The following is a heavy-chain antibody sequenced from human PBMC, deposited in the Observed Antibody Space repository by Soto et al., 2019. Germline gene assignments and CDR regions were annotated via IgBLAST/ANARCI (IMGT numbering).Heavy chain of an antibody. V-gene: IGHV3-64*01. D-gene: IGHD6-19*01. Sequence: EVQLVESGGGLVQPGGSLRLSCAASGFTISNYAMHWVRQAPGKGLEYVSAISSDGGSTYYANSVKGRFTISRDNSKNTLYLQMGSLRVEDMAVYYYARERWLDYWGQGTLVTVSS. CDR2: ISSDGGST. CDR3: ARERWLDY. J-gene: IGHJ4*02. CDR1: GFTISNYA.